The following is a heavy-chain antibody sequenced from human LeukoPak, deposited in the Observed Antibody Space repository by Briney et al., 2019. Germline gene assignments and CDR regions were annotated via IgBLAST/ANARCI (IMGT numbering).Heavy chain of an antibody. CDR2: INPSGGST. J-gene: IGHJ6*02. V-gene: IGHV1-46*01. CDR1: GYTFTSYY. D-gene: IGHD1-26*01. CDR3: ALGSGGSYSEGDCYYGMDV. Sequence: ASVKVSCKASGYTFTSYYMHWVRQAPGQGLEWMGIINPSGGSTSYAQKFQGRVTMTRDTSTSTVYMELSSLRSEDTAVYYCALGSGGSYSEGDCYYGMDVWGQGTTVTVSS.